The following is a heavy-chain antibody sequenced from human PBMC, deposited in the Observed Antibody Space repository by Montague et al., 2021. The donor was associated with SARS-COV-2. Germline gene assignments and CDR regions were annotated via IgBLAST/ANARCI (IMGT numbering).Heavy chain of an antibody. Sequence: SETLSLTCTVSGGSISSDNWWTWVRQPPGKGLEWIGDIFHSGTTXYNPSLKSRLTISADKSKNQISLKLISVTAADTAMYYCALPLGGARFDPWGQGTLVIVSS. CDR3: ALPLGGARFDP. CDR1: GGSISSDNW. D-gene: IGHD3-16*01. V-gene: IGHV4-4*02. CDR2: IFHSGTT. J-gene: IGHJ5*02.